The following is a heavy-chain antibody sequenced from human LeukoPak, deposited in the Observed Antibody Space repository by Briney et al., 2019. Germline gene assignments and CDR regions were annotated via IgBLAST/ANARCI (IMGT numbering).Heavy chain of an antibody. D-gene: IGHD2-21*01. V-gene: IGHV1-2*02. J-gene: IGHJ4*02. CDR3: ARGLPYCGGDCYYDY. CDR1: GYIFTGYY. CDR2: INPNSGGT. Sequence: GASVKVSCKASGYIFTGYYMHWVRQAPGQGLEWMGWINPNSGGTNYAQKFQGRVTMTRDTSISTAYMELSRLRSDDTAVYYCARGLPYCGGDCYYDYWGQGTLVTVSS.